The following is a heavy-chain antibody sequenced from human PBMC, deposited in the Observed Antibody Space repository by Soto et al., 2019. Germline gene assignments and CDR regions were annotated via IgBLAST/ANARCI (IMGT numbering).Heavy chain of an antibody. V-gene: IGHV4-34*01. J-gene: IGHJ4*02. CDR3: ARLLVGATVIGTY. CDR1: GGSFSGYY. Sequence: SETLSLTCAVYGGSFSGYYWSWIRQPPGKGLEWIGEINHSGSTNYNPSLKSRVTISVDTSKNQFSLKLSSVTAADTAVYYCARLLVGATVIGTYWGQGTLVTVS. D-gene: IGHD1-26*01. CDR2: INHSGST.